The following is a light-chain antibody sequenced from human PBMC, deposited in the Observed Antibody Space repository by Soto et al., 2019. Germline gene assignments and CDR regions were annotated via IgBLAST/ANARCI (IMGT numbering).Light chain of an antibody. J-gene: IGLJ1*01. CDR3: SSYTSSSTYV. CDR1: RSDVGGYNY. CDR2: EVT. V-gene: IGLV2-14*01. Sequence: QSVLTQPASVSGSPGKSITISCTGPRSDVGGYNYVSWHQQNPGKAPKLMIYEVTNRPSGVSNRFSGSKSGNTASLTISGLQAEDEADYYCSSYTSSSTYVFGTGTKVTVL.